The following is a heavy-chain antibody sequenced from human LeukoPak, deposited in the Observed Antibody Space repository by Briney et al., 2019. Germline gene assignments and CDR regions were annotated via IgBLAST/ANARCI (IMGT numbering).Heavy chain of an antibody. CDR1: GGSISSGDYY. D-gene: IGHD4-11*01. J-gene: IGHJ4*02. CDR3: ARGPTVTTPFLY. CDR2: IYYSGST. V-gene: IGHV4-30-4*01. Sequence: SETLSLTCTVSGGSISSGDYYWSWIRQPPGKGLEWIGYIYYSGSTYYNPSLESRVTISVDTSKNQFSLKLSSVTAADTAVYYCARGPTVTTPFLYWGQGTLVTVSS.